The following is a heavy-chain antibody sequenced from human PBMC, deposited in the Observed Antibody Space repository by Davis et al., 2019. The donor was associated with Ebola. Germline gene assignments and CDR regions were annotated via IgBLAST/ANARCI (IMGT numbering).Heavy chain of an antibody. Sequence: ASVKVSCKASSYTLTSYGLSWVRQAPGQGLEWMGWISAYNGNTNYAQKLQGRVTMTTDTSRSTAYMELRSLRSDDTAVYYCAREAGATTRRYDSWGQGTLVTVSS. CDR3: AREAGATTRRYDS. D-gene: IGHD1-26*01. CDR1: SYTLTSYG. V-gene: IGHV1-18*01. J-gene: IGHJ5*01. CDR2: ISAYNGNT.